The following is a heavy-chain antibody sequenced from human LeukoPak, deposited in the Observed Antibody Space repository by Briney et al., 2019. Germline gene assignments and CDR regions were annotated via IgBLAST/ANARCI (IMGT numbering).Heavy chain of an antibody. CDR1: GFTFSSFA. Sequence: GGSLRLSCAASGFTFSSFAMTWVRQAPGKGLEWVSAISYSGDNTYYADSVKGRFTISRDNSKNTLYLQMNSLRAEDTAVYYCAKGHHDGSGSSWVWGQGTLVTVSS. J-gene: IGHJ4*02. CDR3: AKGHHDGSGSSWV. V-gene: IGHV3-23*01. D-gene: IGHD3-10*01. CDR2: ISYSGDNT.